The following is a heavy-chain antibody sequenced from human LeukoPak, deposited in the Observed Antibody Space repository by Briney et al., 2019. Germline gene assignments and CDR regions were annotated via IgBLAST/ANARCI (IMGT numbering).Heavy chain of an antibody. Sequence: PSETLSLTCTVSGGSISSSSCYWGWIRQPPGKGLEWIGSIYYRGSTYYNPSHKSRVTISVDTSKNQFSLKLSSVTAADTAVYYCARHISIAVAGTRATDYWGQGTLVTVSS. D-gene: IGHD6-19*01. V-gene: IGHV4-39*01. CDR2: IYYRGST. CDR1: GGSISSSSCY. CDR3: ARHISIAVAGTRATDY. J-gene: IGHJ4*02.